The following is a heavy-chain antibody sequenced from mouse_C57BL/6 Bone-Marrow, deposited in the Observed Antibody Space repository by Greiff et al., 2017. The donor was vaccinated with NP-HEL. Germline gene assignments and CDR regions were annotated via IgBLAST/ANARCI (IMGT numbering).Heavy chain of an antibody. CDR3: ARVGYDYDGTPYFDY. V-gene: IGHV5-4*01. CDR1: GFTFSSYA. D-gene: IGHD2-4*01. J-gene: IGHJ2*01. Sequence: EVQRVESGGGLVKPGGSLKLSCAASGFTFSSYAMSWVRQTPEKRLEWVATISDGGSYTYYPDNVKGRFTISRDNAKNNLYLQMSHLKSEDTAMYYCARVGYDYDGTPYFDYWGQGTTLTVSS. CDR2: ISDGGSYT.